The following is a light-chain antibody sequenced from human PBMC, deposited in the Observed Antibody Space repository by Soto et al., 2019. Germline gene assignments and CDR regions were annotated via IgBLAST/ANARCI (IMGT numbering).Light chain of an antibody. V-gene: IGLV2-14*03. J-gene: IGLJ2*01. CDR1: SSDIGAFNY. CDR3: SSYAATNTVL. CDR2: DVS. Sequence: QSALAQPASVSGSPGQSITISCTGTSSDIGAFNYVSWYQQHQGDAPKLLIFDVSDRPSGISVRFSASKSGNTASLTISGLQTEDEAHYFCSSYAATNTVLFGGGTKVTVL.